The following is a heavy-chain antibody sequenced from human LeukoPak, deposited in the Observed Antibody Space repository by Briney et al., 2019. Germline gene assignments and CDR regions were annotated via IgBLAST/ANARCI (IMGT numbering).Heavy chain of an antibody. CDR3: ARDSGSYLGSWFDP. CDR1: GYTFTIYG. V-gene: IGHV1-18*01. J-gene: IGHJ5*02. CDR2: ISAYNGNT. D-gene: IGHD1-26*01. Sequence: ASVKVSCKASGYTFTIYGISWVRQAPGQGLEWMGWISAYNGNTNYAQKLQGRVTMTTDTSTSTAYMELRSLRSDDTAVYYCARDSGSYLGSWFDPWGQGTLVTVSS.